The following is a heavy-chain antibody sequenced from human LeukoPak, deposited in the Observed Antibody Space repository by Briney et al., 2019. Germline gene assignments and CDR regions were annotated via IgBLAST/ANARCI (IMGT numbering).Heavy chain of an antibody. CDR2: ITGSGSRI. CDR1: TSMFSSYA. V-gene: IGHV3-23*01. D-gene: IGHD6-13*01. J-gene: IGHJ3*01. CDR3: AGGEGAAGIYDAFDF. Sequence: GGSLRLSCAASTSMFSSYAMTWVRQAPGKGLQWISTITGSGSRIYYADSVKGQFTLSRDNSKNTLHLQMNSLGAEDTAVYYCAGGEGAAGIYDAFDFWGQGTLVTVSS.